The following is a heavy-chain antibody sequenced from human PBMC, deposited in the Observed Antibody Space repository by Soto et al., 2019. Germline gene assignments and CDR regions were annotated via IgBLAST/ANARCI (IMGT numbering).Heavy chain of an antibody. CDR2: IYSGDFA. Sequence: EVQLVESGGGLIQPGGSLRLSCAASGFTVSSNYMTWVRQAPGKGLEWVSVIYSGDFAYYVDSVKGRFTISRDNSKNTLYLQMNSLRAEDTAVYYCARVWRPWNAFDMWGQGTMVTVSS. D-gene: IGHD1-1*01. CDR3: ARVWRPWNAFDM. CDR1: GFTVSSNY. J-gene: IGHJ3*02. V-gene: IGHV3-53*01.